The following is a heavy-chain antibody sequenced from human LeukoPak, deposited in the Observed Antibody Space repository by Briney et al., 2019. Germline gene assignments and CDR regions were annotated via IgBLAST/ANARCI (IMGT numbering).Heavy chain of an antibody. J-gene: IGHJ4*02. CDR2: INGDGSST. D-gene: IGHD1-20*01. CDR3: ASLGGITVTGPYDFDY. V-gene: IGHV3-74*01. CDR1: GFTFSISW. Sequence: GGSLRLSCAASGFTFSISWMHWVRQAPGKGLVWVSRINGDGSSTSYADSVKGRFTISRDNARNTLYLQMNSLRAEDTAVYYCASLGGITVTGPYDFDYWGQGTVVTVSS.